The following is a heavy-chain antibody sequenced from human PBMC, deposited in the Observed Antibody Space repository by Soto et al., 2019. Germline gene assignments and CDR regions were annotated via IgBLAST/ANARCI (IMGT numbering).Heavy chain of an antibody. CDR2: IYYSGST. J-gene: IGHJ6*02. CDR1: GGSVSSGTYF. V-gene: IGHV4-61*01. CDR3: ARSPNYYYYGFDV. Sequence: SETLSLTCTVSGGSVSSGTYFWSWIRQSPRKGLEWIAYIYYSGSTNYNPSLQRRSTISVDTSKSQVSLTLTYVTAADAAVYYCARSPNYYYYGFDVWGQGTTVTVSS.